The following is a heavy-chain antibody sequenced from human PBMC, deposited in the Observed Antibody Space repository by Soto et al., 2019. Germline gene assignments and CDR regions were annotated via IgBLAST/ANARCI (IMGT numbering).Heavy chain of an antibody. D-gene: IGHD5-18*01. V-gene: IGHV4-39*01. CDR2: IYYSGST. J-gene: IGHJ4*02. CDR3: ARRGDSYGYPHPFYY. CDR1: GGSISSSSYY. Sequence: PSETLSLTCTVSGGSISSSSYYWGWIRQPPGKGLEWIGSIYYSGSTYYNPSLKSRVTISVDTSKNQFSLKLSSVTAADTAVYYCARRGDSYGYPHPFYYWGQGTLVTVAS.